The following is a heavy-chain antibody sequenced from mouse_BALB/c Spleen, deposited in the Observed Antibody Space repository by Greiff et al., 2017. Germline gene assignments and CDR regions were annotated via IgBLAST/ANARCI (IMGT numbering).Heavy chain of an antibody. CDR2: IYPGSGNT. V-gene: IGHV1-77*01. CDR1: GYTFTDYY. D-gene: IGHD2-3*01. J-gene: IGHJ3*01. CDR3: ARRNYDGYYRFAY. Sequence: VQLQQSGAELARPGASVKLSCKASGYTFTDYYINWVKQRTGQGLEWIGEIYPGSGNTYYNEKFKGKATLTADKSSSTAYMQLSSLTSEDSAVYFCARRNYDGYYRFAYWGQGTLVTVSA.